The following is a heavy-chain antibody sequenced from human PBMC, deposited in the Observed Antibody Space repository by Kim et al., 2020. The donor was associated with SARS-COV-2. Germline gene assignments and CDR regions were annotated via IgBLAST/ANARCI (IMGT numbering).Heavy chain of an antibody. J-gene: IGHJ3*02. Sequence: SETLSLTCAVYGGSFSGYYWSWIRQPPGKGLEWIGEINHSGSTNYNPSLKSRVTISVDTSKNQFSLKLSSVTAADTAVYYCARARYYYDSSGYKHDAFDIWGQGTMVTVSS. V-gene: IGHV4-34*01. CDR2: INHSGST. D-gene: IGHD3-22*01. CDR1: GGSFSGYY. CDR3: ARARYYYDSSGYKHDAFDI.